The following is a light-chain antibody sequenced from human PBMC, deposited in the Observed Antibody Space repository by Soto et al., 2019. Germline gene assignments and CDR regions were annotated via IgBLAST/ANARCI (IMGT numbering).Light chain of an antibody. CDR2: GAS. Sequence: EIMMTQSPATLSVSPGERATLSCRASQSVSSSLAWYQQKPGQAPRLLIYGASTRATGIPARFSGSGSGTEFTLTINSLQSEDFAVYYCQQYNNWWTFSQ. J-gene: IGKJ1*01. V-gene: IGKV3-15*01. CDR3: QQYNNWWT. CDR1: QSVSSS.